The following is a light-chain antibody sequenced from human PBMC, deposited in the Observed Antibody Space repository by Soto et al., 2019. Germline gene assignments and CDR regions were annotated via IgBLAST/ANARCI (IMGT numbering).Light chain of an antibody. Sequence: EIGLTQSQGTLSLAPGERATLSGRASQSGSSSYLAWYQETLGPAPRLLIYGPSSRATGIPDRFTGSGSGTDFTLTLSRLEPDDFAVFYCQQYGSSYPWPFGQGSLV. CDR2: GPS. V-gene: IGKV3-20*01. CDR1: QSGSSSY. CDR3: QQYGSSYPWP. J-gene: IGKJ1*01.